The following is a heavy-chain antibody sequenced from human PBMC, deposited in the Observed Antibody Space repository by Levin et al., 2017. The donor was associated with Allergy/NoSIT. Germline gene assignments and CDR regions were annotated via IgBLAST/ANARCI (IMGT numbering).Heavy chain of an antibody. Sequence: SVKVSCKASGGTFSSYAISWVRQAPGQGLEWMGGIIPIFGTANYAQKFQGRVTITADESTSTAYMELSSLRSEDTAVYYCAGGGQPQLGGDDAFDIWGQGTMVTVSS. CDR1: GGTFSSYA. D-gene: IGHD3-10*01. CDR3: AGGGQPQLGGDDAFDI. J-gene: IGHJ3*02. CDR2: IIPIFGTA. V-gene: IGHV1-69*13.